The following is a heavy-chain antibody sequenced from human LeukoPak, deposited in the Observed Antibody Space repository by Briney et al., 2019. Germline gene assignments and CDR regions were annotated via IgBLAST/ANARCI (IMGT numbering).Heavy chain of an antibody. CDR1: GGSISSSSYY. D-gene: IGHD1-26*01. CDR3: ARGSSPARDLVDY. CDR2: IYYSGST. J-gene: IGHJ4*02. Sequence: SETLSLTCTVSGGSISSSSYYWGWIRQPPGKGLEWIGSIYYSGSTYYNPSLKSRVTISVDTSKNQFSLKLSSVTAADTAVYYCARGSSPARDLVDYWGQGTLVTVSS. V-gene: IGHV4-39*07.